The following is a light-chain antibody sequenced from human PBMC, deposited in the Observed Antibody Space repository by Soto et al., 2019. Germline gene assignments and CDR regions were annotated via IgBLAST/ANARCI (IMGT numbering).Light chain of an antibody. CDR1: QGISRW. Sequence: DIQMTQLPSSMCASVGDRVTITCRASQGISRWLAWYHQKPGKAPNLLIYSASTLHSGVPSRFSGSGSGTDFTLTISSLQPEDFGTYYCQQANSFPPTFGPGTKVDMK. CDR3: QQANSFPPT. J-gene: IGKJ3*01. V-gene: IGKV1-12*01. CDR2: SAS.